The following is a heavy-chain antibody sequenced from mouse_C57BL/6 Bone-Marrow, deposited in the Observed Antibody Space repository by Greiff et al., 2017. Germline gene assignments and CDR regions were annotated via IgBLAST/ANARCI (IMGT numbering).Heavy chain of an antibody. J-gene: IGHJ2*01. CDR1: GFNIKDDY. V-gene: IGHV14-4*01. D-gene: IGHD2-3*01. Sequence: VQLKESGAELVRPGASVKLSCTASGFNIKDDYMHWVKQRPEQGLEWIGWIDPENGDTEYASKFQGKATITADTSSNTAYLQLSSLTSEDTAVYYCTTGYDGDPFDYWGQGTTLTVYS. CDR2: IDPENGDT. CDR3: TTGYDGDPFDY.